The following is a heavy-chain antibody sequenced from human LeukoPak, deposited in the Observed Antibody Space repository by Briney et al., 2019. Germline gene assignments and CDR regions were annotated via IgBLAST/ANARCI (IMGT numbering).Heavy chain of an antibody. D-gene: IGHD2-21*02. Sequence: GGSLRLSCAASGFTFSSYAMSWVRQAPGKGLEWVSAISGSGGSTYYADSVKGRFTISRDNSKNTLYLQMNSLRAEDTAVYYCAKDLDPYCGGDCYSTPDYWGQGTLVTVSS. CDR3: AKDLDPYCGGDCYSTPDY. CDR2: ISGSGGST. CDR1: GFTFSSYA. V-gene: IGHV3-23*01. J-gene: IGHJ4*02.